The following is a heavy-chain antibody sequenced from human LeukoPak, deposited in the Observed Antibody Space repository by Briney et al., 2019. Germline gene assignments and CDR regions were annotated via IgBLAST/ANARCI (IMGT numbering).Heavy chain of an antibody. CDR3: AKDLDYGGNSGLDY. CDR2: ISWNSGSI. Sequence: GGSLRLSCAASGFTFSSYAMSWVRQAPGKGLEWVSGISWNSGSIGYADSVKGRFTIPRDNAKNSLYLQMNSLRAEDTALYYCAKDLDYGGNSGLDYWGQGTLVTVSS. J-gene: IGHJ4*02. D-gene: IGHD4-23*01. CDR1: GFTFSSYA. V-gene: IGHV3-9*01.